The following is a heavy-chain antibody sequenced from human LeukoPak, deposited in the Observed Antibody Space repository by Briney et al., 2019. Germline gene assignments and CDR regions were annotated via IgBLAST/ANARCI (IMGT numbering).Heavy chain of an antibody. CDR3: AKDLRESTSSDGYFDY. CDR1: GFTFSSYV. J-gene: IGHJ4*02. Sequence: GGSLRLSCAASGFTFSSYVMSWVRQAPGKGLEWVSFISGSGDITSYADSVKDRFTISRDNSRNTVYLQMSSLRAEDTAVYYCAKDLRESTSSDGYFDYWGQGTQVTVSS. D-gene: IGHD2-2*01. CDR2: ISGSGDIT. V-gene: IGHV3-23*01.